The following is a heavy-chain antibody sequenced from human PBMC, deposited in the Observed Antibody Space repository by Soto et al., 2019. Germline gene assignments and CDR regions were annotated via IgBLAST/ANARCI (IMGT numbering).Heavy chain of an antibody. CDR2: ISAYNGNR. V-gene: IGHV1-18*01. J-gene: IGHJ5*02. Sequence: ASVKVSCQASGYTFTSNGISWVREATGQGLEGMGWISAYNGNRNYAKKLKGRGTMTTETSTSTAYMRLRSLRSDDTAVYYCARDAGYSYGYNWFDPWGQGTLVTVSS. CDR1: GYTFTSNG. CDR3: ARDAGYSYGYNWFDP. D-gene: IGHD5-18*01.